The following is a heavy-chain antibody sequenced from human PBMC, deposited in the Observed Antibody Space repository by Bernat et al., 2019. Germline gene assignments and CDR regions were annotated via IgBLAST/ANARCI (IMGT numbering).Heavy chain of an antibody. J-gene: IGHJ4*02. Sequence: QVQLVESGGGVVQPGRSLRLSCAASGFTFSSYGMHWVRQAPGKGLEWVAVISYDGSNKYYADSVKGRFTISRDNAKNSLYLQMNSLRAEDTAVYYCASGEDSSGWYAGYWGQGTLVTVSS. CDR3: ASGEDSSGWYAGY. CDR1: GFTFSSYG. V-gene: IGHV3-30*03. CDR2: ISYDGSNK. D-gene: IGHD6-19*01.